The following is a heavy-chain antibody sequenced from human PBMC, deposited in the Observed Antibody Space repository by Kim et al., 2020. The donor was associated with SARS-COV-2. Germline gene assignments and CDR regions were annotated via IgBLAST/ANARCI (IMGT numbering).Heavy chain of an antibody. Sequence: GGSLRLSWAASGFTFSSYWMSWVRQAPGKGLEWVANIKQDGSEKNYVDSVKGRFTISRDNAKNSLYLQMNSLRAEDTAVYYCARDRGLFGGLTGYSDWGQGTLVTVSS. CDR3: ARDRGLFGGLTGYSD. J-gene: IGHJ4*02. CDR2: IKQDGSEK. CDR1: GFTFSSYW. V-gene: IGHV3-7*03. D-gene: IGHD3-9*01.